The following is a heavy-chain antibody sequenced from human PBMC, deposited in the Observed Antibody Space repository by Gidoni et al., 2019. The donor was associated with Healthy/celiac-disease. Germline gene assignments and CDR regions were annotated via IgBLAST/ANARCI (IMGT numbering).Heavy chain of an antibody. CDR1: GGSISSSSYY. CDR2: IYYSGST. CDR3: ARQSSLLGFDY. D-gene: IGHD6-13*01. Sequence: QLQLQESGPGLVKPSETLSLTCTVSGGSISSSSYYWGWIRQPPGKGLEGIGSIYYSGSTYYNPSLKSRVTISVDTSKNQFSLKLSSVTAADTAVYYCARQSSLLGFDYWGQGTLVTVSS. J-gene: IGHJ4*02. V-gene: IGHV4-39*01.